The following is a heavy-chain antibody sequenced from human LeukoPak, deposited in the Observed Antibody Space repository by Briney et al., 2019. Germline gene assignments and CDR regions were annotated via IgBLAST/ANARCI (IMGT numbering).Heavy chain of an antibody. D-gene: IGHD3-10*01. CDR2: IYYSGST. V-gene: IGHV4-59*01. CDR1: GGSISSYY. CDR3: ARVGYGSGSYYFDY. J-gene: IGHJ4*02. Sequence: SETLSLTCPVSGGSISSYYWSWIRQPPGKGLEWIGYIYYSGSTNYNPSLKSRVTISVDTSKNQFSLKLSSVTAADPAVYYCARVGYGSGSYYFDYWGQGTLVTASS.